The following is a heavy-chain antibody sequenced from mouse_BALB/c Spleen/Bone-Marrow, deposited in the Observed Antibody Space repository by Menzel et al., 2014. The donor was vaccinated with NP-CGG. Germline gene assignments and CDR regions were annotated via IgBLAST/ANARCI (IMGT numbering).Heavy chain of an antibody. CDR1: GFTFSSFG. J-gene: IGHJ2*01. Sequence: EVQRVESGGGLVQPGVSRKLSCAASGFTFSSFGMHWVRQAPEKGLEWVAYINSGSSTIYYADTVKGRFTISRDNPKNTLFLQMTSLRSEDTAMYYCARRYYGSSFSYFDYWGQGTTLTVSS. CDR3: ARRYYGSSFSYFDY. CDR2: INSGSSTI. V-gene: IGHV5-17*02. D-gene: IGHD1-1*01.